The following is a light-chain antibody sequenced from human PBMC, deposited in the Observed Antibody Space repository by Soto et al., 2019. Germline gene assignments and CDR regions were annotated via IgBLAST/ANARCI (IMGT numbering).Light chain of an antibody. Sequence: QSALTQPASVSGSPGQSITISCTGTSSDVGGYNYVSWYQQHPGKAPKLMIYDVSNRPSGVSNRFSGSKSGNTASLTISGLQAEDEADYYCSSYTSNSTPYVFGTGTNLTVL. CDR3: SSYTSNSTPYV. CDR1: SSDVGGYNY. V-gene: IGLV2-14*01. J-gene: IGLJ1*01. CDR2: DVS.